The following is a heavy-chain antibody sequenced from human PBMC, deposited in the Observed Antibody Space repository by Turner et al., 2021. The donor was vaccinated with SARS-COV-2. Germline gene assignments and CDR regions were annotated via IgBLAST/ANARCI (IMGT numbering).Heavy chain of an antibody. J-gene: IGHJ5*02. V-gene: IGHV1-69*10. D-gene: IGHD1-7*01. CDR2: FLPILGIA. CDR1: GGTFSSYA. CDR3: ARDYNWNYGWFDP. Sequence: QVQLVQSVAEVKKPGSSVKVSCKASGGTFSSYAISCVRQAPGQGLVWVGGFLPILGIANYAQKFQGRVTITADKSTSKAYMERSSLRSEATAVYYCARDYNWNYGWFDPWGQGTLVTVSS.